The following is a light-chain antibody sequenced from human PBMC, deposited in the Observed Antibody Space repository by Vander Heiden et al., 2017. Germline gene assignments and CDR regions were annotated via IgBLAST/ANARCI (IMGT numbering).Light chain of an antibody. CDR2: GNN. CDR1: SSNIGAGYD. CDR3: QSYDSSLSGVV. Sequence: QSVLTQPPPVSGAPGPRVTISCTGSSSNIGAGYDVHWYQQLPGTAPKLLIYGNNNRPSGVPDRFSGSKSGTSASLAITGLQAEDEADYYCQSYDSSLSGVVFGGGTKLTVL. J-gene: IGLJ2*01. V-gene: IGLV1-40*01.